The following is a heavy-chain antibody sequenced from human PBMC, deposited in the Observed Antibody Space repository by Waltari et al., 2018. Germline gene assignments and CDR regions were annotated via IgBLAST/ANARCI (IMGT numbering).Heavy chain of an antibody. Sequence: QITLKESGPTLVKPTQTLTLTCTFSGFSLSTSGVGVGWIRQPPGKALGWLALIYWNDDKRYSPSLVRRLTISKDTTKNQGVLTRTSMDPVDTATYYCVHRLRGFWSGYYPLFDYWGQGTPVTVSS. V-gene: IGHV2-5*01. CDR3: VHRLRGFWSGYYPLFDY. D-gene: IGHD3-3*01. CDR1: GFSLSTSGVG. J-gene: IGHJ4*02. CDR2: IYWNDDK.